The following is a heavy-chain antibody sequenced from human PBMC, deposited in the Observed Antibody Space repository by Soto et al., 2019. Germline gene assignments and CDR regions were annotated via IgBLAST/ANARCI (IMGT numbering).Heavy chain of an antibody. CDR3: ARFGYSSSPRYYYYGMDV. V-gene: IGHV3-30-3*01. CDR2: ISYDGSNK. Sequence: GGSLRLSCAASGFTFSSYAMHWVRQAPGKGLEWVAVISYDGSNKYYADSVKGRFTISRDNSKNTLYLQMNSLRAEDTAVYYCARFGYSSSPRYYYYGMDVWGQGTTVTVSS. D-gene: IGHD6-6*01. CDR1: GFTFSSYA. J-gene: IGHJ6*02.